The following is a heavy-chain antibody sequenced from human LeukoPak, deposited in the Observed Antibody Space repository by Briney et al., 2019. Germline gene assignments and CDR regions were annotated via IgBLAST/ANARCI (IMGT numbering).Heavy chain of an antibody. CDR2: IYPDDSDT. Sequence: GESLKISCKGSGYTFATYWIGWVRQMPGQGLEWMGIIYPDDSDTTYNPSFQGQVTISVDRAINTAYLQWNSLKASDSGMYYCARHQLLGAAYYMDVWGKGTTVTISS. V-gene: IGHV5-51*01. CDR3: ARHQLLGAAYYMDV. J-gene: IGHJ6*03. D-gene: IGHD1-26*01. CDR1: GYTFATYW.